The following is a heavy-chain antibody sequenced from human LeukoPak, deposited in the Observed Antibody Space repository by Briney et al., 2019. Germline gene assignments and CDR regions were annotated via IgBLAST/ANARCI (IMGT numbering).Heavy chain of an antibody. D-gene: IGHD6-6*01. Sequence: SETLSITCAVYGGSFSGYYWSWIRQPPGKGLEWIGEINHSGSTNYNPSLKSRVTISVDTSKNQFSLKLSSVTAADTAVYYCARGWGAARHLYFDYWGQGTLVTVSS. J-gene: IGHJ4*02. CDR2: INHSGST. CDR1: GGSFSGYY. V-gene: IGHV4-34*01. CDR3: ARGWGAARHLYFDY.